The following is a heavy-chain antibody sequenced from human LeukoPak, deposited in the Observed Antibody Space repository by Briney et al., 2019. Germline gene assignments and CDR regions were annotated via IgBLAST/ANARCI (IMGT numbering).Heavy chain of an antibody. V-gene: IGHV3-23*05. CDR3: AKDRHDYGDYAFDS. J-gene: IGHJ4*02. CDR2: IWRTGDWT. CDR1: GFIFRGYV. D-gene: IGHD4-17*01. Sequence: GGSLRLSCTASGFIFRGYVMSWVRQAPGKGPEWVAAIWRTGDWTHYVDSVKGRFTISRDNSKNTLYLEMNGLTVADTAIYYCAKDRHDYGDYAFDSWGQGTLVTVSS.